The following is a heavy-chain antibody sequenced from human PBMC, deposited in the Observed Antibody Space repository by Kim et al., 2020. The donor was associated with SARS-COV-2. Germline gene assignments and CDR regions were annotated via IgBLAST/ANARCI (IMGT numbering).Heavy chain of an antibody. Sequence: SETLSLTCAVYGGSFSGYYWSWIRQPPGKGLEWIGEINHSGSTNYNPSLKSRVTISVDTSKNQFSLKLSSVTAADTAVYYCAEYYYDSSGSDAFDIWGQGTMVTVSS. CDR1: GGSFSGYY. CDR3: AEYYYDSSGSDAFDI. J-gene: IGHJ3*02. D-gene: IGHD3-22*01. CDR2: INHSGST. V-gene: IGHV4-34*01.